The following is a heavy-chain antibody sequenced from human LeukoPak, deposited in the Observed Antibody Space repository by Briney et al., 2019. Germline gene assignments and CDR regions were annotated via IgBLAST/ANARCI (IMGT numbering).Heavy chain of an antibody. CDR3: AKDIFRWSFHS. Sequence: GGSLRLSCAASGFTFSSYAIHWVRQAPGKGLECVSGIGGDSRTHYADSVKGRFTISKDTSKNMLFLQMNNLRAEDTAVYYCAKDIFRWSFHSWGQGTLVTVSS. CDR2: IGGDSRT. D-gene: IGHD2-21*01. V-gene: IGHV3-23*01. J-gene: IGHJ4*02. CDR1: GFTFSSYA.